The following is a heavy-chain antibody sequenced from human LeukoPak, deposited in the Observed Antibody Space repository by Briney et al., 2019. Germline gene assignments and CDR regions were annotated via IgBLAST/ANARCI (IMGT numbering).Heavy chain of an antibody. CDR2: IYYSGST. CDR1: GGPISSHY. Sequence: PSETLSLTCTASGGPISSHYWSWIRQPPGKGLDWIGYIYYSGSTNYIPSLKSRVTISVDTSKNQFSLKLSSVTAADTAVYYCARVFIAEYYYYYMDVWGKGTTVTVSS. D-gene: IGHD2-15*01. CDR3: ARVFIAEYYYYYMDV. V-gene: IGHV4-59*11. J-gene: IGHJ6*03.